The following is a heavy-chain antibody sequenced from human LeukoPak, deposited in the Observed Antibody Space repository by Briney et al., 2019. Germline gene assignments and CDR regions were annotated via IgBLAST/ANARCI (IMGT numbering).Heavy chain of an antibody. CDR1: GFTFGDYA. CDR2: IKSKAYGGTT. CDR3: TRGVWFGDLIFDC. J-gene: IGHJ4*02. Sequence: PGGSLRLSCSASGFTFGDYAVSWVRQAPGKGLEWVGFIKSKAYGGTTEYAASVKGRFTISRDDSNSIAYLQMNSLKSEDTAVYYCTRGVWFGDLIFDCWGQGTLVTVSS. V-gene: IGHV3-49*04. D-gene: IGHD3-10*01.